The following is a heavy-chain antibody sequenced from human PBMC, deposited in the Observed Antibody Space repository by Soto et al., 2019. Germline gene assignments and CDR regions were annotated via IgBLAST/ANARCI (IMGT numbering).Heavy chain of an antibody. Sequence: ASVKVSCKASGYTFTSYGISWVRQAPGQGLEWMGWISAYNGNTNYAQKLQGRVTMTTDTSTSTAYMELRSLRSDDTTVYYCARYEDYDFWSGSYYYGMDVWGQGTTVTVSS. CDR3: ARYEDYDFWSGSYYYGMDV. J-gene: IGHJ6*02. CDR2: ISAYNGNT. D-gene: IGHD3-3*01. CDR1: GYTFTSYG. V-gene: IGHV1-18*01.